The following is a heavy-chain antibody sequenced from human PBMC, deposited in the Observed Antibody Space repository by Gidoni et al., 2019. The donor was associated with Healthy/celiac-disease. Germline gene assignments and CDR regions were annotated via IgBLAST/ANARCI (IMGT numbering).Heavy chain of an antibody. V-gene: IGHV3-33*01. Sequence: QVQLVESGGGVVQPGRSLRLSCAASGFTFSSYGMHWVRQAPGKGLAWVAVIWYDGSNKYYADSVKGRFTISRDNSKNTLYLQMNSLRAEDTAVYYCARDRPIAAGIDYWGQGTLVTVSS. D-gene: IGHD6-13*01. CDR2: IWYDGSNK. CDR3: ARDRPIAAGIDY. CDR1: GFTFSSYG. J-gene: IGHJ4*02.